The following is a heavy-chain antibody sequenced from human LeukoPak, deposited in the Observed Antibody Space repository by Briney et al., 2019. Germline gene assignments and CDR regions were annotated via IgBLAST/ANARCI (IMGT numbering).Heavy chain of an antibody. CDR1: GFTFSSYA. CDR3: AREGYDSSGYYGY. Sequence: GGSLRLSCAAPGFTFSSYAMHWVRQAPGKGLEWVAVISYDGSNKYYADSVKGRFTISRDNSKNTLYLQMNSLRAEDTAVYYCAREGYDSSGYYGYWGQGTLVTVSS. V-gene: IGHV3-30-3*01. CDR2: ISYDGSNK. J-gene: IGHJ4*02. D-gene: IGHD3-22*01.